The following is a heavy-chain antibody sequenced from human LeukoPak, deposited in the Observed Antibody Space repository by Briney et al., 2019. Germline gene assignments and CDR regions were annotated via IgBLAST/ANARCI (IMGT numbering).Heavy chain of an antibody. D-gene: IGHD3-22*01. CDR2: ISAYNGNT. V-gene: IGHV1-18*01. CDR1: GYTFTSYG. CDR3: ARDHYYDSSGPTLGAAFDI. J-gene: IGHJ3*02. Sequence: GASVKVSCKASGYTFTSYGISWVRQAPGQGLEWMGWISAYNGNTNYAQKLQGRVTMTTDTSTSAAYMELRSLRSDDTAVYYCARDHYYDSSGPTLGAAFDIWGQGTMVTVSS.